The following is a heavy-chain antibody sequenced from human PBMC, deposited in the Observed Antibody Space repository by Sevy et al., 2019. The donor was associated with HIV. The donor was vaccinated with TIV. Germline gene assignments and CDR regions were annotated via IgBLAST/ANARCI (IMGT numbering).Heavy chain of an antibody. J-gene: IGHJ4*02. V-gene: IGHV3-33*01. CDR1: GFTFSSYG. CDR2: IWYDGSNK. D-gene: IGHD3-10*01. Sequence: GGSLRLSCAASGFTFSSYGMHWVRQAPGKGLEWVAVIWYDGSNKYYADSVKCRFTISRDNSKNTLYLQMNSLRDEDSAVYYCARDVYITMVRGVKWYKRSGYFDYWGQGTLVTVSS. CDR3: ARDVYITMVRGVKWYKRSGYFDY.